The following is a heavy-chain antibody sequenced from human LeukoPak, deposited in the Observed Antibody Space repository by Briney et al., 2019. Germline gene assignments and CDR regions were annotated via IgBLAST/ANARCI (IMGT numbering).Heavy chain of an antibody. J-gene: IGHJ2*01. Sequence: PGGSLRLSCAASGFTFSSCAMNWVRQAPGKGLEWVSYISDGGSTIYYADSVKGRFTISRDNAKNSLYLQMNSLRAEDTALYYCARALHFDLWGRGTLVTVSS. CDR1: GFTFSSCA. CDR3: ARALHFDL. D-gene: IGHD1-26*01. CDR2: ISDGGSTI. V-gene: IGHV3-48*03.